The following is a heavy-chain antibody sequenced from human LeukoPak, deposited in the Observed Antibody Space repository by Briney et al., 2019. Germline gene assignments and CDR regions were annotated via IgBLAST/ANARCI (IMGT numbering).Heavy chain of an antibody. J-gene: IGHJ5*02. V-gene: IGHV3-53*01. CDR2: FFRGGDT. CDR3: VRQSFTYNSGWYWVDH. CDR1: GFTVSSNY. Sequence: GGSLRLSCAASGFTVSSNYMSWARQAQGRGLEWVSVFFRGGDTYYGDSVKGRFTISRDDSKNTVYLQMNSLRAEDTAVYYCVRQSFTYNSGWYWVDHWGQGILVTVSS. D-gene: IGHD6-19*01.